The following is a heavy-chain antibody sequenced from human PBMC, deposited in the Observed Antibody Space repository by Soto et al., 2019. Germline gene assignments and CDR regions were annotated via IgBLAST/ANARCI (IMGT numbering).Heavy chain of an antibody. CDR1: GGSISSGHYS. J-gene: IGHJ6*02. CDR2: IYLSGST. CDR3: ARDRNYYGMDV. Sequence: QLQLQESGSGLVKPSQTLSLTCAVSGGSISSGHYSWSWIRQPPGKGLEWIGYIYLSGSTFYNPSLKSRVTISLDRSKNQCSLKLSSVTAADTAVYFCARDRNYYGMDVWGQGTTVTVSS. V-gene: IGHV4-30-2*01.